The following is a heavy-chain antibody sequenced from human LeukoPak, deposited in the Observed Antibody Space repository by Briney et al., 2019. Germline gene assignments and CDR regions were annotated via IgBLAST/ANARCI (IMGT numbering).Heavy chain of an antibody. CDR3: ARETPASSGTIDY. J-gene: IGHJ4*02. CDR1: GFTFSSYS. CDR2: ISSSSSYI. V-gene: IGHV3-21*01. Sequence: PGGSLRLSCAASGFTFSSYSMNRVRQAPGKGLEWVSSISSSSSYIYYADSVKGRFTISRDNAKNSLYLQMNSLRAEDTAVYYCARETPASSGTIDYWGQGTLVTVSS. D-gene: IGHD2-15*01.